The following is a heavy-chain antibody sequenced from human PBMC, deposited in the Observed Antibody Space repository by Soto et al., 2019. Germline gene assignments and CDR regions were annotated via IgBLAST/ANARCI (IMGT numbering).Heavy chain of an antibody. Sequence: SETLSLTCAVYGGSFSGYYWSWIRQPPGKGLEWIGEINHSGSTNYNPSLKSRLTISVGTSKNQFSLKLSPVTAADTAVYYCARGLGDCSGGSCPSLGYYYYMDVWGKGTTVTVSS. D-gene: IGHD2-15*01. CDR2: INHSGST. V-gene: IGHV4-34*01. J-gene: IGHJ6*03. CDR1: GGSFSGYY. CDR3: ARGLGDCSGGSCPSLGYYYYMDV.